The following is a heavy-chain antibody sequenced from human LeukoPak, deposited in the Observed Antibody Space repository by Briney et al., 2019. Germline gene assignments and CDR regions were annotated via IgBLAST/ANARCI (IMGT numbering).Heavy chain of an antibody. CDR2: IYYSGST. CDR3: ARERGRFSAIDY. CDR1: GGSISSGTYY. V-gene: IGHV4-31*03. J-gene: IGHJ4*02. Sequence: SETLSLTCTVSGGSISSGTYYWSWIRQHPGKGLEWIGYIYYSGSTYYNPSLKSRLTISLDTSKSQFSLKLSSVTAADTAVYYCARERGRFSAIDYWGQGTLVTVSS. D-gene: IGHD3-3*01.